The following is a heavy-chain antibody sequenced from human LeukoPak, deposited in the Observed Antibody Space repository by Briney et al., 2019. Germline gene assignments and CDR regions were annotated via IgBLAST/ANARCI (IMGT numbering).Heavy chain of an antibody. CDR2: ISYDGSNK. Sequence: GGSLRLSCAASGFTFSSYGMHWVRQAPGRGLEWVAVISYDGSNKYYADSVKGRFTISRDNSKNTLYLQMNSLRAEDTAVYYSAIDLEGYSSGQDYRGQGTLVTVSS. CDR1: GFTFSSYG. CDR3: AIDLEGYSSGQDY. D-gene: IGHD6-19*01. J-gene: IGHJ4*02. V-gene: IGHV3-30*03.